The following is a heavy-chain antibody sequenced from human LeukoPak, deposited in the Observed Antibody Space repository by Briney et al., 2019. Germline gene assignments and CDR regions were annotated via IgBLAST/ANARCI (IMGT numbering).Heavy chain of an antibody. V-gene: IGHV3-48*04. Sequence: GGSLRLSCAASGFTFSSYSMDWVRQAPGKGLEWVSYISSSGSTIYYADSVKGRFTISRDNAKNSLYLQMNSLRAEDTAVYYCAELGITMIGGAWGKGTTVTISS. J-gene: IGHJ6*04. CDR2: ISSSGSTI. CDR1: GFTFSSYS. D-gene: IGHD3-10*02. CDR3: AELGITMIGGA.